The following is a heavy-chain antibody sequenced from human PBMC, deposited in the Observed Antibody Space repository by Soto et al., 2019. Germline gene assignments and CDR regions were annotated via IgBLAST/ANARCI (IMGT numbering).Heavy chain of an antibody. CDR2: INHSGST. CDR3: AREGSSDRFDP. CDR1: GGSFSGYY. J-gene: IGHJ5*02. D-gene: IGHD6-19*01. V-gene: IGHV4-34*01. Sequence: QVQLQQWGAGLLKPSETLSLTCAVYGGSFSGYYWTWIRQPPGKGREWIGEINHSGSTNYNPSLKSRVTISVDTSKNQFSLKLSSVTAADTAVYYCAREGSSDRFDPWGQGTLVTVSS.